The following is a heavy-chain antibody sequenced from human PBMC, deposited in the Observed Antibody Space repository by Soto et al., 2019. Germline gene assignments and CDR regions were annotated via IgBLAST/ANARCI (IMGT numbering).Heavy chain of an antibody. Sequence: GGSLRLSCAAFGFTFSSYAMSWVRQAPGKGLEWVSAISGSGGSTYYADSVKGRFTISRDNSKNTLYLQMNSLRAEDTAVYYCAKPVLLWFGELNNPQYGMDVWGQGTTVTVSS. D-gene: IGHD3-10*01. CDR3: AKPVLLWFGELNNPQYGMDV. CDR1: GFTFSSYA. J-gene: IGHJ6*02. CDR2: ISGSGGST. V-gene: IGHV3-23*01.